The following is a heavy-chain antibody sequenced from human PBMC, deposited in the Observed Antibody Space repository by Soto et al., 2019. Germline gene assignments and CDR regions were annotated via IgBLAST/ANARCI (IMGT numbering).Heavy chain of an antibody. J-gene: IGHJ6*03. Sequence: EVQLLESGGGLVQPGGSLRLSCAASGFTFSTYAMSWVRQAPGKGLEWVSTITTSGGNTYYADSVQGRFTISRDNSKNPLYLQMNSLRAEDTAVYYCAGRYCTNGVCYTNYYYYIDVWGKGPTVTVSS. CDR1: GFTFSTYA. CDR3: AGRYCTNGVCYTNYYYYIDV. D-gene: IGHD2-8*01. CDR2: ITTSGGNT. V-gene: IGHV3-23*01.